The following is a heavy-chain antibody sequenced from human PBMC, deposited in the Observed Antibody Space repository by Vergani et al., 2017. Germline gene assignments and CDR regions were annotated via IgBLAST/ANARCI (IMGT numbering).Heavy chain of an antibody. CDR3: AREWEQQLSN. D-gene: IGHD6-13*01. Sequence: QVKLQESGPGLLKPSQTLSLTCTVSGESIRSGSHYWSWIRQPAGKRLEWIGDILGSGTANYNPSFQGRVSMSVATSKNQFSLQLNSVTPEDTAVYYCAREWEQQLSNWGQGTLVTVSS. V-gene: IGHV4-61*02. CDR2: ILGSGTA. J-gene: IGHJ4*02. CDR1: GESIRSGSHY.